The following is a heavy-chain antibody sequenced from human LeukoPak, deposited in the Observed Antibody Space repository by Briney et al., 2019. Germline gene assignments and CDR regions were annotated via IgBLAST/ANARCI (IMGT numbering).Heavy chain of an antibody. CDR1: GYTFTGYA. Sequence: GASVKVSCKASGYTFTGYAMNWVRQAPGQGLEWMGWINTNTGNPTYAQGFTGRFVFSLDTSVSTAYLQISGLKAEDTAVYYCARGLSDYYYGSSGYPLWGQGTLVTVSS. CDR2: INTNTGNP. CDR3: ARGLSDYYYGSSGYPL. V-gene: IGHV7-4-1*02. D-gene: IGHD3-22*01. J-gene: IGHJ4*02.